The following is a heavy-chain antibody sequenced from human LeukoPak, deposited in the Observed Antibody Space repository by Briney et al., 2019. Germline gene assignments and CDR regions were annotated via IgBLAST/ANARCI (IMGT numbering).Heavy chain of an antibody. CDR1: GFTFSSYA. Sequence: GGSLRLSCAASGFTFSSYAMSWVRQTPGKGVEWVSAISGSGDSTYYADSVKARFTISRDNSKNTLYLQMNSLRAEDTAVYYCARGLRTWLDYWGQGTLVTVSS. V-gene: IGHV3-23*01. CDR3: ARGLRTWLDY. D-gene: IGHD2-21*01. CDR2: ISGSGDST. J-gene: IGHJ4*02.